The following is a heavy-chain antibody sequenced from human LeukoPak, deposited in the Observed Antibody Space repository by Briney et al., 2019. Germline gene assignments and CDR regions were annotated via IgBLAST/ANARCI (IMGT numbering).Heavy chain of an antibody. CDR1: GGSISSSSYY. V-gene: IGHV4-39*01. CDR3: ARSQATYSSSWFG. D-gene: IGHD6-13*01. Sequence: TSETLSLTCTVSGGSISSSSYYWGWIRQPPGKGLEWIGSIYYSGSTYYNPSLKSRVTISVDTSKNQFSLKLSSVTAADTAVYYCARSQATYSSSWFGWGQGTLVTVSS. CDR2: IYYSGST. J-gene: IGHJ4*02.